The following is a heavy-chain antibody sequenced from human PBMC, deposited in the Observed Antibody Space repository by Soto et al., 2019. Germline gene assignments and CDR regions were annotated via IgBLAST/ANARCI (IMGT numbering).Heavy chain of an antibody. CDR2: IYYSGST. CDR1: GGSISSGGYY. J-gene: IGHJ4*02. D-gene: IGHD3-10*01. V-gene: IGHV4-31*03. Sequence: SETLSLTCTVSGGSISSGGYYWSWIRQHPGKGLEWIGYIYYSGSTYYNPSLKSRVTISVDTSKNQFSLKLSSVTAADTAVYYCARVHGSGSYYNPPLVYFDYWGQGTLVTVSS. CDR3: ARVHGSGSYYNPPLVYFDY.